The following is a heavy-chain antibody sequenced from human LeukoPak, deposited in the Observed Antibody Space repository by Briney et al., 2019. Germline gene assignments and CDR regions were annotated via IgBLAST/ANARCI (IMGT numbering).Heavy chain of an antibody. CDR2: ISGSGSTI. CDR3: ARDLSGGSRDYYFDY. J-gene: IGHJ4*02. D-gene: IGHD3-16*01. Sequence: PGGSLRLSCAASGFTFSDYYMSWIRQAPGKGLEWVSYISGSGSTIYYADSVKGRFTISRDNAKNSLYLQMNSLRAEDTAVYYCARDLSGGSRDYYFDYWGQGTLVTVSS. CDR1: GFTFSDYY. V-gene: IGHV3-11*04.